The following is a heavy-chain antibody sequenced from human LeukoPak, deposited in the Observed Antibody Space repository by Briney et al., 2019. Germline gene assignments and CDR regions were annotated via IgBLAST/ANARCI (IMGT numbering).Heavy chain of an antibody. CDR2: ITSSSSSM. J-gene: IGHJ4*02. V-gene: IGHV3-21*01. Sequence: GGSLRLSCVASGFTFSIYTMSWVRQAPGKGLEWVSSITSSSSSMYSADSVKGRLTISRDNAKNSLYLQTNSLRAEDTAVYYCARDLAWGGYWGQGTLVTVSS. D-gene: IGHD7-27*01. CDR3: ARDLAWGGY. CDR1: GFTFSIYT.